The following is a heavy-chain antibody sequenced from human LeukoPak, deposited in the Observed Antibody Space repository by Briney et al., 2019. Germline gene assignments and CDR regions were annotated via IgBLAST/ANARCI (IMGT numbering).Heavy chain of an antibody. D-gene: IGHD4-23*01. CDR3: ARGVAGGYF. V-gene: IGHV1-8*01. J-gene: IGHJ4*02. CDR1: VYTFIRHE. Sequence: GASVNVSRKSCVYTFIRHEIHGVRVASGQGGEGVGWVNPDSGKKAYTQKFEGRLIKNRNTSINTVYMELGSLKSEDTAVYYCARGVAGGYFWGQGTLVTVSS. CDR2: VNPDSGKK.